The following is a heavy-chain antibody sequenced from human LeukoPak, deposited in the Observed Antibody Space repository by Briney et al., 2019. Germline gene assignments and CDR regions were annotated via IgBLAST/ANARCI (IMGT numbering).Heavy chain of an antibody. J-gene: IGHJ4*02. CDR1: GFTFSKFA. D-gene: IGHD3-9*01. CDR2: VSYDGSYK. CDR3: VRGADTGYSSDS. Sequence: GGSLRLSCAAAGFTFSKFAMHWVRQAPGKGLEWVAVVSYDGSYKYYADSVKGRFTISRDNAENTLYLQMNSLRVEDTAVYYCVRGADTGYSSDSWGQGTLVTVSS. V-gene: IGHV3-30*04.